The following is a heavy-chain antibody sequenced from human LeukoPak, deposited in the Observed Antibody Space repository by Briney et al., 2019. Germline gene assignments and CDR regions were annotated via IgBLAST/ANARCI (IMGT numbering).Heavy chain of an antibody. CDR1: GYTFTSYG. D-gene: IGHD2-15*01. CDR3: ARDSPYCSGGSCYPDY. CDR2: ISAYNGNT. Sequence: ASVKVSCKASGYTFTSYGISWLRQARGQGLQWMGWISAYNGNTNYAQKLQGRVTMTTDTSTSTAYMELRSLRSDDTAVYYCARDSPYCSGGSCYPDYWGQGTLVTVSS. J-gene: IGHJ4*02. V-gene: IGHV1-18*01.